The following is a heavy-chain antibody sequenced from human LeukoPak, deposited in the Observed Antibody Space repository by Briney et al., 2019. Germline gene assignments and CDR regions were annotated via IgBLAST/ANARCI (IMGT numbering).Heavy chain of an antibody. CDR3: ARDRPPYYYDSSGYLGAFDI. J-gene: IGHJ3*02. CDR2: IIPILGIA. CDR1: GGTFISYA. V-gene: IGHV1-69*04. D-gene: IGHD3-22*01. Sequence: SVKVSCKASGGTFISYAISWVRQAPGQGLEWMGRIIPILGIANYAQKFQGRVTITADKSTSTAYMELSSLRSEDTAVYYCARDRPPYYYDSSGYLGAFDIWGQGTMVTVSS.